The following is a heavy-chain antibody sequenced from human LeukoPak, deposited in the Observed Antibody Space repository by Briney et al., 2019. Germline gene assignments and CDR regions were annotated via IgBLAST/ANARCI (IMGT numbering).Heavy chain of an antibody. V-gene: IGHV3-11*01. CDR3: ARHDTAMATDYGMDV. Sequence: GGSLRLSCAASGFTSSAYYMSWIRQAPGKGLEWVSYISSRGSTIYYADSVKGQFTISRDNAKNSLYLQMNSLRAEDTAVYYCARHDTAMATDYGMDVWGQGTTVTVSS. J-gene: IGHJ6*02. CDR2: ISSRGSTI. D-gene: IGHD5-18*01. CDR1: GFTSSAYY.